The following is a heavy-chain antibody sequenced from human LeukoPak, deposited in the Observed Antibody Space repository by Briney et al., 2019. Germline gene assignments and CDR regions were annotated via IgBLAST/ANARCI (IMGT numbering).Heavy chain of an antibody. J-gene: IGHJ4*02. CDR2: ISSSSSYI. CDR3: VWRCSSTSCYGGG. V-gene: IGHV3-21*01. D-gene: IGHD2-2*01. CDR1: GFTFGNYA. Sequence: GGSLRLSCTASGFTFGNYAMSWVRQAPGKGLEWVSSISSSSSYIYYADSVKGRFTISRDNAKNSLYLQMNSLRAEDTAVYYCVWRCSSTSCYGGGWGQGTLVTVSS.